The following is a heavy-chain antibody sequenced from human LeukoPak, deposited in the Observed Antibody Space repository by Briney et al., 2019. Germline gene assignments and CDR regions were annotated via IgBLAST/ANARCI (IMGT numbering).Heavy chain of an antibody. CDR3: RMAFPPLRTSSSAVV. CDR2: PSGLSSYT. J-gene: IGHJ4*02. V-gene: IGHV3-21*01. D-gene: IGHD5-24*01. CDR1: GFTFSDFD. Sequence: SAGYLSLSCSAYGFTFSDFDMNWDRQAQGKGLGWVSYPSGLSSYTYYGESGKGRFSIARANATNSIYLQMDSLGDEDTASYSWRMAFPPLRTSSSAVVWGQGILVTVSS.